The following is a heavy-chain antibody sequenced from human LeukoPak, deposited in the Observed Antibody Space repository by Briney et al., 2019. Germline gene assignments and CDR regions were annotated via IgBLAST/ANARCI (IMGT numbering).Heavy chain of an antibody. J-gene: IGHJ4*02. V-gene: IGHV1-69*04. Sequence: SVKVSCKASGGTFTSYAISWVRQAPGQGLEWMGRIIPILGIANYAQKFQGRVTITADKSTSTAYIELSSLRSEDTAVYYCASSTGYSSSLDYWGQGTLVTVSS. CDR2: IIPILGIA. D-gene: IGHD6-13*01. CDR1: GGTFTSYA. CDR3: ASSTGYSSSLDY.